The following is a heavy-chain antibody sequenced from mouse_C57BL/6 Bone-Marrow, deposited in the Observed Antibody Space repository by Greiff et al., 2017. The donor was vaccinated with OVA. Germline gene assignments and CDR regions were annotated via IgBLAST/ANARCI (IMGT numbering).Heavy chain of an antibody. D-gene: IGHD3-1*01. V-gene: IGHV1-81*01. J-gene: IGHJ4*01. CDR2: IYPRSGNT. Sequence: VKLQESGAELARPGASVKLSCKASGYTFTSYGISWVKQRTGQGLEWIGEIYPRSGNTYYNEKFKGKATLTADKSSSTAYMELRSLTSEDSAVYFCARMGLYAMDYWGQGTSVTVSS. CDR1: GYTFTSYG. CDR3: ARMGLYAMDY.